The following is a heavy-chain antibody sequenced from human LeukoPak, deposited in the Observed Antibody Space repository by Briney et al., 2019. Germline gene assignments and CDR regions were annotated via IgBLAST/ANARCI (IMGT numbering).Heavy chain of an antibody. CDR3: ARDLARVVSPYGY. Sequence: PGRSLRLSCAASGFTFSSYAMHWVRQAPGKGLEWVAVISYDGSNKYYADSVKGRFTISRDNSKNTLYLQMNSLRSDDTAVYYCARDLARVVSPYGYWGQGTLVTVSS. V-gene: IGHV3-30-3*01. CDR2: ISYDGSNK. J-gene: IGHJ4*02. D-gene: IGHD2-15*01. CDR1: GFTFSSYA.